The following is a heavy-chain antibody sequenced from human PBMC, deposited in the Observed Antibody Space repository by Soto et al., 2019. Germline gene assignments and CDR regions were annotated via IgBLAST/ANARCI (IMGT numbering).Heavy chain of an antibody. CDR2: ISSSSSYT. CDR3: ARTIAAAGGRRYFDL. J-gene: IGHJ2*01. Sequence: QVQLVESGGGLVEHGGSLRLSCAASGFTFSDYYMSWIRQAPGKGPEWVSYISSSSSYTNYADSVKGRFTISRDNAKNSLYLQMNSLRAEDTDVYYCARTIAAAGGRRYFDLWGRGTLVTVSS. V-gene: IGHV3-11*05. CDR1: GFTFSDYY. D-gene: IGHD6-13*01.